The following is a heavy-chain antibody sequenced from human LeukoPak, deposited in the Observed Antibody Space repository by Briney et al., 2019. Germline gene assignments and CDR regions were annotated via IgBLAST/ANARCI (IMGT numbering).Heavy chain of an antibody. CDR1: GFTFSSYR. CDR3: ARKDSSGWKYYYYYYMDV. V-gene: IGHV3-7*01. J-gene: IGHJ6*03. CDR2: IKLDGSEK. D-gene: IGHD6-19*01. Sequence: GGSLRLSCAASGFTFSSYRMSWVRQAPGKGLEWVANIKLDGSEKYYVDSVKGRFTISRDNAKNSLYLQMNSMRAEDTAVYYCARKDSSGWKYYYYYYMDVWGKGTTVTVSS.